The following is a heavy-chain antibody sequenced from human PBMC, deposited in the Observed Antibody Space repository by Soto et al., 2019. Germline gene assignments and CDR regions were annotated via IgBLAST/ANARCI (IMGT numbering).Heavy chain of an antibody. J-gene: IGHJ4*02. CDR2: VNSDGHS. V-gene: IGHV4-34*02. CDR3: AIGREGYLEWLNDD. Sequence: QVRPQQWGAGLLKPSETLSLTCGVSGGSFNTYYWTWIRQSPGKGLDWIGEVNSDGHSVYNPSFRSRATISLDTSKTQFSLRLSSGTAADTAVYNWAIGREGYLEWLNDDWCQGNLVTVSS. D-gene: IGHD3-3*01. CDR1: GGSFNTYY.